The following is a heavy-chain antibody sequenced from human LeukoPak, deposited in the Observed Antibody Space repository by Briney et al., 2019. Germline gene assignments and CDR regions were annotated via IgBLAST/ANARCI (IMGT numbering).Heavy chain of an antibody. J-gene: IGHJ6*02. CDR3: AREDIVVVPAAISVRPKSRYYYYGMDV. D-gene: IGHD2-2*01. CDR2: INPSGGST. CDR1: GYTFTSYY. Sequence: ASVKVSCKASGYTFTSYYMHWVRQAPGQGLEWMGIINPSGGSTSYAQKFQGRVTMTRDTSTSTVYMELSSLRSEDTAVYYCAREDIVVVPAAISVRPKSRYYYYGMDVWGQGTTVTVSS. V-gene: IGHV1-46*01.